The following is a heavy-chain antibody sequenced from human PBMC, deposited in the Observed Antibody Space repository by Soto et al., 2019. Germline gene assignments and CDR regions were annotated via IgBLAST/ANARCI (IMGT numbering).Heavy chain of an antibody. Sequence: QVQLVQSGAEVKKPGSSVKVSCKASGGTFSSYAISWVRQAPGQGLEWMGGIIPIFGTANYAQKFQGRVTNTADESTSTAYMELSSLRAEDKAVYYCARAGEYYDFWSGYYTGGYYGMDVWGQGTTVTVSS. CDR3: ARAGEYYDFWSGYYTGGYYGMDV. J-gene: IGHJ6*02. V-gene: IGHV1-69*12. D-gene: IGHD3-3*01. CDR2: IIPIFGTA. CDR1: GGTFSSYA.